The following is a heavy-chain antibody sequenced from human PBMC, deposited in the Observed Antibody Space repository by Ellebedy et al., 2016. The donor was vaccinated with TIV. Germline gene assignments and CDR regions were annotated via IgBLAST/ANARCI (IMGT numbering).Heavy chain of an antibody. CDR3: ATHYGDYQDNWYFDL. CDR1: GYTLTELS. CDR2: FDPEDGET. Sequence: AASVKVSCKVSGYTLTELSMHWVRQAPGKGLEWMGGFDPEDGETIYAQKFQGRVTMTEDTSTDTAYMELSSLRSEDTAVYYCATHYGDYQDNWYFDLWGRGTLVTVSS. J-gene: IGHJ2*01. V-gene: IGHV1-24*01. D-gene: IGHD4-17*01.